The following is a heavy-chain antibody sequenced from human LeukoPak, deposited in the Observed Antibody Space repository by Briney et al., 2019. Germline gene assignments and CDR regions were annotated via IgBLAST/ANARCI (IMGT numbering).Heavy chain of an antibody. CDR1: GYTFTSYD. CDR3: ARCPRRARWFREFHKYYYYYYMDV. V-gene: IGHV1-8*01. CDR2: MNPNSGNT. J-gene: IGHJ6*03. D-gene: IGHD3-10*01. Sequence: ASVKVSCKASGYTFTSYDIHWVRQATGQGLEWMGWMNPNSGNTGYAQKFQGRVTMTRNTSISTAYMELSSLRSEDTAVYYCARCPRRARWFREFHKYYYYYYMDVWGKGTTVTVSS.